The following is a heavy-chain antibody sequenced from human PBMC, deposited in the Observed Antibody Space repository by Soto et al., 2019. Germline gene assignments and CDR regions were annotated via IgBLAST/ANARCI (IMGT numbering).Heavy chain of an antibody. CDR3: PSIAAPGTTHFDF. CDR2: IYYSGNT. D-gene: IGHD6-13*01. J-gene: IGHJ4*02. CDR1: GGSIGSSSYY. Sequence: SETLSLTCTVSGGSIGSSSYYWGWIRQSPWKGLEWIGNIYYSGNTFYNPSLQSRVAISVDTSKNQFYIHLSSVTAADTAIFYCPSIAAPGTTHFDFWGQGXLVTVYS. V-gene: IGHV4-39*01.